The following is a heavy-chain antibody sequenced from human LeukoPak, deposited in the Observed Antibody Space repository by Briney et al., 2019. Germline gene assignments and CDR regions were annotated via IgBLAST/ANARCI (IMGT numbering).Heavy chain of an antibody. CDR1: DGSISSGYYY. Sequence: SETLSLTCSVSDGSISSGYYYWAWIRQPPGKGPEWIGSIYYSGSTYYNPSLKSRVTISVDTSKNQFSLKLSSVTAADTAVYYCASEDYGDYVSSYYYYMDVWGKGTTVTVSS. CDR2: IYYSGST. D-gene: IGHD4-17*01. J-gene: IGHJ6*03. V-gene: IGHV4-39*07. CDR3: ASEDYGDYVSSYYYYMDV.